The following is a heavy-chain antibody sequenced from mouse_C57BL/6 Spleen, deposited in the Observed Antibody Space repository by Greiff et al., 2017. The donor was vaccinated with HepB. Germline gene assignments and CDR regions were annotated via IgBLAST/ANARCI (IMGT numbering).Heavy chain of an antibody. Sequence: EVQLQESGPGLVKPSQSLSLTCSVTGYSITSGYYWNWIRQFPGNKLEWMGYISYDGSNNYNPSLKNRISITRDTSKNQLFLKLNTVTTEDTATYDCAILRPYYYGDWGQGTTLTVSS. CDR2: ISYDGSN. D-gene: IGHD1-2*01. J-gene: IGHJ2*01. CDR3: AILRPYYYGD. V-gene: IGHV3-6*01. CDR1: GYSITSGYY.